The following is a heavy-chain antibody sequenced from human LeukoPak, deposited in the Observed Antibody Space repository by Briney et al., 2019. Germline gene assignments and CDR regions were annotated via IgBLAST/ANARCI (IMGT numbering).Heavy chain of an antibody. Sequence: PSETLSLTCTVSGGSISSYYWSWIRQPPGKGLEWTGYIYYSGSTNYNPSLKSRVTISVDTSKNQFSLKLSSVTAADTAVYYCARLLRYFDWGFDPWGQGTLVTVSS. D-gene: IGHD3-9*01. CDR3: ARLLRYFDWGFDP. CDR2: IYYSGST. CDR1: GGSISSYY. J-gene: IGHJ5*02. V-gene: IGHV4-59*01.